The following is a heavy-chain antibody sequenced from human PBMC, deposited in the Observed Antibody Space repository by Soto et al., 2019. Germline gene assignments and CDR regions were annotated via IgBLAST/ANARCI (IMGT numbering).Heavy chain of an antibody. CDR3: ANEAAAIGTPLFDY. D-gene: IGHD6-13*01. CDR2: IRERGDNT. V-gene: IGHV3-23*01. Sequence: EVQLLESGGGLVQPGGSLRLSCAASGFSFSSYALSWVRQAPGKGLEWVSGIRERGDNTFYADSVKGRFTISRDNSKNTLYLHMNSLGDDDTAVYYCANEAAAIGTPLFDYWGQGTLVTVSS. J-gene: IGHJ4*02. CDR1: GFSFSSYA.